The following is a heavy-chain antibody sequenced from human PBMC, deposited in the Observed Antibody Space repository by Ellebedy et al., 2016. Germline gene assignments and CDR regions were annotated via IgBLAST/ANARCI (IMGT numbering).Heavy chain of an antibody. CDR3: AREGVRRYDY. Sequence: GGSLRLSCAASGFTFSTYWMHWVRQAPGKGLVWVSRINSDESSTGYADSVKGRFIISRDNAKNTLYLQMHSLRAEDTAVYYCAREGVRRYDYWGQGTLVTVSS. CDR1: GFTFSTYW. D-gene: IGHD3-16*01. J-gene: IGHJ4*02. V-gene: IGHV3-74*01. CDR2: INSDESST.